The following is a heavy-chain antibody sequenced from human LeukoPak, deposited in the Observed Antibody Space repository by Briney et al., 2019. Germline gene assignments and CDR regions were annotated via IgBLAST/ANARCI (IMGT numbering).Heavy chain of an antibody. CDR1: GFTFSDYY. CDR3: ARDWSRGLFDY. J-gene: IGHJ4*02. CDR2: ISSSGSTI. V-gene: IGHV3-11*04. Sequence: GESLRLSCAASGFTFSDYYMSWIRQAPGKGLEWVSYISSSGSTIHYADSVKGRFTISRDNAKNSLYLQMNSLRAEDTAVYYCARDWSRGLFDYWGQGTLVTVSS.